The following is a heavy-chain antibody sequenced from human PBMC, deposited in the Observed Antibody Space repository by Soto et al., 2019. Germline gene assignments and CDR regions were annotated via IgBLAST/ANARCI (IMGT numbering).Heavy chain of an antibody. V-gene: IGHV1-18*01. CDR3: ARSNRAITGTRAGYYYYYGMDV. CDR2: ISAYNGNT. Sequence: SVKVSCKASGYTFTSYGISWVRQAPGQGLEWMGWISAYNGNTNYAQKLQGRVTMTTDTSTSTAYMELRSLRSDDTAVYYCARSNRAITGTRAGYYYYYGMDVWGQGTTVTVSS. CDR1: GYTFTSYG. D-gene: IGHD1-20*01. J-gene: IGHJ6*02.